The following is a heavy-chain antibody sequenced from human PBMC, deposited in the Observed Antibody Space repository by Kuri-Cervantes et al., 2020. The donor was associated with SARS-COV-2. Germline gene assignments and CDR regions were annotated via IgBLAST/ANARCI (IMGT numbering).Heavy chain of an antibody. CDR3: VRDGDHWNFDY. V-gene: IGHV3-74*01. CDR1: GFSFSDFH. CDR2: INPDGSYT. J-gene: IGHJ4*02. Sequence: GGSLRLSCAASGFSFSDFHMSWIRQAPGKGLVWVSRINPDGSYTNNADSVKGRFTLSRDNAKNMLFLQMNSLRAEDTAVYYCVRDGDHWNFDYWGQGTLVTVSS. D-gene: IGHD1-1*01.